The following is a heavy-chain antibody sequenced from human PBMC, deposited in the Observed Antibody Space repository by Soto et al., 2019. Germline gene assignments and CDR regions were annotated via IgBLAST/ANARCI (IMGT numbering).Heavy chain of an antibody. J-gene: IGHJ5*02. V-gene: IGHV4-31*03. CDR1: GGSISSGGYY. D-gene: IGHD3-3*01. CDR3: ARVWRYDLWSGSLGHNWFDP. Sequence: QVQLQESGPGLVKPSQTLSLTCTVSGGSISSGGYYWSWIRQHPGKGLEWLGYIYYSGSTYYNPSLKSRVTISVDTSKNQFSLKLSSVTAADTAVYYCARVWRYDLWSGSLGHNWFDPWGQGTLVTVSS. CDR2: IYYSGST.